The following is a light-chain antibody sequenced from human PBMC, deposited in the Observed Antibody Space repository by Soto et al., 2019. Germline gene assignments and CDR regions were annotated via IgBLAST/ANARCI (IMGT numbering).Light chain of an antibody. CDR1: QSLTSTY. CDR3: QHYESSPTSYT. V-gene: IGKV3-20*01. CDR2: DAS. Sequence: EIVLTQSPGTLSLSPGERVTLSCRASQSLTSTYLAWYQQKPGQAPRLLIYDASTRATGIPDRFSGSGSGTDFTLTIGRLEPEDFAVYYCQHYESSPTSYTFGQGTKLEIK. J-gene: IGKJ2*01.